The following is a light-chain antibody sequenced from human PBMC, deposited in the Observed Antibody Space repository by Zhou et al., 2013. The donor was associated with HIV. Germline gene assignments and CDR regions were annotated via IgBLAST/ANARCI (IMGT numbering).Light chain of an antibody. V-gene: IGKV1-5*03. CDR3: QHYLRFPWT. J-gene: IGKJ1*01. CDR2: AAS. Sequence: DIQMTQSPSTLSASVGDRVTITCRASQSISNWLAWYQQKPGKAPKLMIYAASSLESGVPSRFSGSGSGTEFTLTITSLQPDDFATYYCQHYLRFPWTFGQGTKVEMK. CDR1: QSISNW.